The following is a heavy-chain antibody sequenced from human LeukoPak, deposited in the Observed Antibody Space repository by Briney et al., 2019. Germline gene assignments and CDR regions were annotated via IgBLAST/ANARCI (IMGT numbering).Heavy chain of an antibody. V-gene: IGHV1-2*02. D-gene: IGHD3-10*01. Sequence: GASVKLSCKASGYTFTGHYMHWVRQAPGPGLEWMGLSNPNNGGKKYAKKFQGRVTMTRDTSISTAYMGLSRLRSDDTAVYYCARDMVRGVRTAGYWGQGTLVTVSS. CDR1: GYTFTGHY. J-gene: IGHJ4*02. CDR3: ARDMVRGVRTAGY. CDR2: SNPNNGGK.